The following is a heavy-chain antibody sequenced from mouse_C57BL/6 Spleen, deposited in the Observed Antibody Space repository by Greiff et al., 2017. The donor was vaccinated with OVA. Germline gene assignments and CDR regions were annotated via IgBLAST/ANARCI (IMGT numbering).Heavy chain of an antibody. CDR1: GFNIKDDY. V-gene: IGHV14-4*01. CDR2: IDPENGDT. Sequence: EVQLQESGAELVRPGASVKLSCTASGFNIKDDYMHWVKQRPEQGLEWIGWIDPENGDTEYASKFQGKATITADTSSNTAYLQLSSLTSEDTAVYYCTTGSSGYFPYYFDYWGQGTTLTVSS. J-gene: IGHJ2*01. CDR3: TTGSSGYFPYYFDY. D-gene: IGHD3-2*02.